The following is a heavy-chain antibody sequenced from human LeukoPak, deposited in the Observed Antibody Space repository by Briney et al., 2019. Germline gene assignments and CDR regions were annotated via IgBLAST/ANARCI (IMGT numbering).Heavy chain of an antibody. CDR3: TRLDGSSWYYYYYGMDV. CDR1: GFTFSGSA. V-gene: IGHV3-73*01. CDR2: IRSKANSYAT. D-gene: IGHD6-13*01. J-gene: IGHJ6*02. Sequence: GGSLRLSCAASGFTFSGSAMHWVRQASGKGLEWVGRIRSKANSYATAYAASVKGRFTISRDDSKNTAHLQMNSLKTEDTAVYYCTRLDGSSWYYYYYGMDVWGQGTTVTVSS.